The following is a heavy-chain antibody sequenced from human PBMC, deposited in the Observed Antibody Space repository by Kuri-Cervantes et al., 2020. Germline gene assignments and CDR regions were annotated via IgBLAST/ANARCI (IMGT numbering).Heavy chain of an antibody. Sequence: ESLKISCTVSGGSISSYYWSWIRQPPGKGLEWIGYIYYSGSTNYNPSLKSRVTISVDTSKNQFSLKLSSVTAADTAVYYCARKGNYGDYFYAFDIWGQGTMVT. D-gene: IGHD4-17*01. CDR1: GGSISSYY. J-gene: IGHJ3*02. CDR2: IYYSGST. CDR3: ARKGNYGDYFYAFDI. V-gene: IGHV4-59*13.